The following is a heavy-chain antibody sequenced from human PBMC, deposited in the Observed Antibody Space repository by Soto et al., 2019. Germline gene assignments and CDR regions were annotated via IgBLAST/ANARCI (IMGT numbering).Heavy chain of an antibody. J-gene: IGHJ6*02. V-gene: IGHV3-30*18. CDR2: ISYDGSNK. CDR1: GFTFSTYA. Sequence: GSLRLSCAASGFTFSTYAMAWVRQAPGKGLEWVAVISYDGSNKYYADSVKGRFTISRDNSKNTLYLQMNSLRAEDTAVYYCAKDGFYCSGGSCYRVDYYYYGMDVWGQGTTVTVSS. D-gene: IGHD2-15*01. CDR3: AKDGFYCSGGSCYRVDYYYYGMDV.